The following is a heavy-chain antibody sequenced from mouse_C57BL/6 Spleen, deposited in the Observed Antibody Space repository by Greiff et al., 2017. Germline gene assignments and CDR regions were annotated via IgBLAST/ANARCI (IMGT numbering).Heavy chain of an antibody. V-gene: IGHV1-59*01. D-gene: IGHD2-2*01. J-gene: IGHJ2*01. CDR2: IDPSDSYT. Sequence: VQLQQPGAELVRPGTSVKLSCKASGYTFTSYWMHWVKQRPGQGLEWIGVIDPSDSYTNYNQKFKGKATLTVDTSSSTAYMQLSSLTSEDSAVYYCARGRDGYDDYFDYWGQGTTLTVSS. CDR1: GYTFTSYW. CDR3: ARGRDGYDDYFDY.